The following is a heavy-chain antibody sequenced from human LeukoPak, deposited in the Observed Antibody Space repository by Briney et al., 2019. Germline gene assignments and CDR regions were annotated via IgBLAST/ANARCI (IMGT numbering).Heavy chain of an antibody. J-gene: IGHJ5*02. Sequence: SETLSLTCTVSGGSISSYYWYWIRQPPGKGLEWIGYIYYSGNTNYNPSLKSRVTISVDTSKNQFSLKLSSATAADTAVYYCAGEVEVVVAATEPCWFDPWGQGTLVTVSS. CDR1: GGSISSYY. CDR3: AGEVEVVVAATEPCWFDP. D-gene: IGHD2-15*01. V-gene: IGHV4-59*12. CDR2: IYYSGNT.